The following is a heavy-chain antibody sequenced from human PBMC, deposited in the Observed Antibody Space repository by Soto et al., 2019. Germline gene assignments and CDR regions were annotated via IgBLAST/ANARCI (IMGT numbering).Heavy chain of an antibody. CDR2: ISWNSGSI. CDR3: AKEVIKYYDFWSGYSNGMDV. D-gene: IGHD3-3*01. Sequence: PGGSLRLSCAASGFTFDDYAMHWVRQAPGKGLEWVSGISWNSGSIGYADSVKGRFTISRDNAKNSLYLQMNSLRAEDTALYYCAKEVIKYYDFWSGYSNGMDVWGQGTTVTVYS. J-gene: IGHJ6*02. CDR1: GFTFDDYA. V-gene: IGHV3-9*01.